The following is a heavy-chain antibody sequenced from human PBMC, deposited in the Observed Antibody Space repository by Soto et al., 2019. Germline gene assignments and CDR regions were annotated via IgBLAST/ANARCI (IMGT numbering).Heavy chain of an antibody. Sequence: QVQLVQSGVEGKTPGASVKVSCKASGYTFATYDINWVRLAPGQGLEWMGWMNPNSGNTGYAQKFQGRLTMTRDTALSVAHMELSSLRNEDTAVYYCARSDGYNFNWLDSWGQGTLVTVS. D-gene: IGHD2-21*01. J-gene: IGHJ5*01. CDR2: MNPNSGNT. CDR1: GYTFATYD. V-gene: IGHV1-8*01. CDR3: ARSDGYNFNWLDS.